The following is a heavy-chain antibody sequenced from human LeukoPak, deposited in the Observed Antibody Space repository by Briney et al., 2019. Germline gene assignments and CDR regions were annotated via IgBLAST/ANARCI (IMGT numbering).Heavy chain of an antibody. D-gene: IGHD4-11*01. CDR1: GFTLTNYR. CDR3: YSSAGY. Sequence: VGSLRLSCAASGFTLTNYRMHWVRQAPGKGLVWVSRINTDGSTTTYADSVKGRLTLSRDNAKNTLYLQMNSLRAEDTAVYYCYSSAGYWGQGTLVTVSS. V-gene: IGHV3-74*01. J-gene: IGHJ4*02. CDR2: INTDGSTT.